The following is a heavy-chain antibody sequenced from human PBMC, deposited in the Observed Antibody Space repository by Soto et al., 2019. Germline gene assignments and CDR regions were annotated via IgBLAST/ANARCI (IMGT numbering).Heavy chain of an antibody. J-gene: IGHJ2*01. CDR2: ISSSGGST. D-gene: IGHD2-2*01. CDR3: AKGFGGCSSTSCYERWYFDL. Sequence: PGGSLRLSCAASGFTLSGYAMDWVRQAPGKGLEYVSGISSSGGSTYYANSVQGRFTISRDNSKNTLYLQMNSLRAEDTAVYYCAKGFGGCSSTSCYERWYFDLWGRGTLVTVSS. V-gene: IGHV3-64*04. CDR1: GFTLSGYA.